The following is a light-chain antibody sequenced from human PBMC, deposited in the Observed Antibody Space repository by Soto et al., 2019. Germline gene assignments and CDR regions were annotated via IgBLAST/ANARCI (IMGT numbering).Light chain of an antibody. CDR1: SSDVGGYNY. V-gene: IGLV2-14*01. CDR3: SSYTRSSTPF. CDR2: DVS. Sequence: QSALTQPASVSGSPGQSITISCTGTSSDVGGYNYGSWYQQHPGKAPKLMIYDVSNRPSGVSNRFSGSKSGNTASLTISGLQAEDEADYYCSSYTRSSTPFFGGGTQLTVL. J-gene: IGLJ2*01.